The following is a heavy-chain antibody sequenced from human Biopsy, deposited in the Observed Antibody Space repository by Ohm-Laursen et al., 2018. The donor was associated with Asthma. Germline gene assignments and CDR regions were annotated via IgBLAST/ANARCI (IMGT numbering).Heavy chain of an antibody. CDR1: GFTFGDYW. Sequence: SLRLSCAASGFTFGDYWMSWVRQVPGKGLEWVANIKHDGTEKNHVDSLKGRFTISRDNAKNMLYLQMKSLRAEDTAVYYCANIGGDAFDIWGQGTMVTVSS. J-gene: IGHJ3*02. D-gene: IGHD2/OR15-2a*01. CDR2: IKHDGTEK. V-gene: IGHV3-7*03. CDR3: ANIGGDAFDI.